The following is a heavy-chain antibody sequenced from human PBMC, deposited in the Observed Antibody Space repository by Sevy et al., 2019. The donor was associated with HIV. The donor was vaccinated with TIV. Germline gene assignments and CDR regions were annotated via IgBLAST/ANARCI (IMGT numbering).Heavy chain of an antibody. Sequence: ASVKVSCKASGGSFSNFPVSWVRQAPGQGLEWMGMIISKFGTTDYAQKFQGRVTITADESTTTAYMELTSLRSEDTAVYYCACEIPDYVSGYYSVDAFDIWGQGTKVTVSS. CDR3: ACEIPDYVSGYYSVDAFDI. J-gene: IGHJ3*02. CDR2: IISKFGTT. V-gene: IGHV1-69*13. CDR1: GGSFSNFP. D-gene: IGHD3-22*01.